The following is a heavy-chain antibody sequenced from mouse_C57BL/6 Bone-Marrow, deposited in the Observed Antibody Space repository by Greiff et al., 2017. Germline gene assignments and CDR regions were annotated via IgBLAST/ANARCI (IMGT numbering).Heavy chain of an antibody. CDR2: IYPGNSDT. Sequence: EVQLQQSGTVLARPGASVKMSCKTSGYTFTSYWMHWVKQRPGQGLEWIGAIYPGNSDTSYNQKFKGKAKLTAVTSASTAYMELSSLTNEDSAVYYCTRYEGYYDRYYFDDWGQGTTLTVSS. D-gene: IGHD2-4*01. CDR1: GYTFTSYW. J-gene: IGHJ2*01. CDR3: TRYEGYYDRYYFDD. V-gene: IGHV1-5*01.